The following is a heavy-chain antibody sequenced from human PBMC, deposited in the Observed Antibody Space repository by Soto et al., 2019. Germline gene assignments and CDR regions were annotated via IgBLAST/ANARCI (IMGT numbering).Heavy chain of an antibody. CDR1: GYTFTSYG. J-gene: IGHJ6*02. V-gene: IGHV1-18*01. CDR2: ISAYNGNT. D-gene: IGHD3-10*01. CDR3: ARGHHYDSGRDQGMDV. Sequence: RASVKVSCKASGYTFTSYGISWVRQAPGQGLEWMGWISAYNGNTNYAQKLQGRVTMTTDTSTSTAYMELRSLRSDDTAVYYCARGHHYDSGRDQGMDVWGQGTTVTVSS.